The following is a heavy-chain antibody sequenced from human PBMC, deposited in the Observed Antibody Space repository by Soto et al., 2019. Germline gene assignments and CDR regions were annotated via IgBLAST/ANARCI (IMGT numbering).Heavy chain of an antibody. CDR3: ARDYPRSMYYDFWSGYHY. CDR2: IWYDGSNK. D-gene: IGHD3-3*01. Sequence: QVQLVESGGGVVQPGRSLRLSCAASGFTFSSYGMHWVRQAPGKGLEWVAVIWYDGSNKYYADSVKGRFTISRDNSKNTLYLQMNSLRAEDTAVYYCARDYPRSMYYDFWSGYHYWGQGTLVTVSS. V-gene: IGHV3-33*01. J-gene: IGHJ4*02. CDR1: GFTFSSYG.